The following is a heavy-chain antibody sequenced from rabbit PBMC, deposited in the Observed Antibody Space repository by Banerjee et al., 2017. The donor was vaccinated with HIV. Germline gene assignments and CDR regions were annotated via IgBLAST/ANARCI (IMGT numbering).Heavy chain of an antibody. J-gene: IGHJ4*01. Sequence: QSLEESGGGLVQPEGSLTLTCKASGFDFSSTYYMCWVRHAPGKGLEWIGCIGAGSSGITYYANWAKGRFTISKTSSTTVTLQMTSLTAADTATYFCARDEQASGGYVFNLWGPGTLVTVS. D-gene: IGHD1-1*01. CDR1: GFDFSSTYY. CDR3: ARDEQASGGYVFNL. V-gene: IGHV1S40*01. CDR2: IGAGSSGIT.